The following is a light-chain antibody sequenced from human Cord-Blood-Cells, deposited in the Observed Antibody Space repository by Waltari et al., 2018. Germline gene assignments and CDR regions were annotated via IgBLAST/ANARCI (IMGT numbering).Light chain of an antibody. CDR2: AAS. V-gene: IGKV1-8*01. Sequence: IQMTQSPSSLSASTGDRVTITCRASQGISSYLAWYQQKPGKAPKLLIYAASTLQSGVPSRFSGSGSGTDFTLTISCLQSEDFATYYCQQYYSYPRTFGQGTKLEIK. J-gene: IGKJ2*02. CDR1: QGISSY. CDR3: QQYYSYPRT.